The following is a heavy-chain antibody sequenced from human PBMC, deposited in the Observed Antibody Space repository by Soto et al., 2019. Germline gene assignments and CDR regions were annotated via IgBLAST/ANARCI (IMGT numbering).Heavy chain of an antibody. CDR2: IYSSGAT. V-gene: IGHV4-4*07. CDR3: AREHKVVNDFEF. D-gene: IGHD2-15*01. J-gene: IGHJ4*02. CDR1: GGSISCYY. Sequence: QVQLQESGPGLVKPSDTLLLSCTVSGGSISCYYWNWIRQPAGKGLGWIGRIYSSGATNYNPSLKSRVTMSTDTSTNHFSLRLTSVTPADTAVYYCAREHKVVNDFEFWGQGILVTVSS.